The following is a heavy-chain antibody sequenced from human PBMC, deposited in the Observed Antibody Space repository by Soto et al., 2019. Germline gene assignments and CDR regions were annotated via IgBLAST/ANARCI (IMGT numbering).Heavy chain of an antibody. D-gene: IGHD6-19*01. V-gene: IGHV3-23*01. J-gene: IGHJ4*02. CDR2: ISGSGGST. CDR3: AKDPEEDLVGIAVAGYDY. Sequence: GGSLRLSCAASGFTFSSYAMSWVRQAPGKGLEWVSAISGSGGSTYYADSVKGRFTISRDNSKNTLYLQMNSLRAEDTAVYYCAKDPEEDLVGIAVAGYDYWGQGTLVTVSS. CDR1: GFTFSSYA.